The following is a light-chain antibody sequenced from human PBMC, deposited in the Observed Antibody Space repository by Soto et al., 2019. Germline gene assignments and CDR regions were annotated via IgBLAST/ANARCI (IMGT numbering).Light chain of an antibody. CDR1: QSISTY. V-gene: IGKV1-39*01. CDR2: GAS. Sequence: IQMTQSPSSLSASIGDIITITCRASQSISTYLNWYQQKPGKAPKLLIYGASTLQNVVPSRFSGSGSATDYTLTISGLQPEDFATYYCQQSCITPPLTFGGGTKVEMK. J-gene: IGKJ4*01. CDR3: QQSCITPPLT.